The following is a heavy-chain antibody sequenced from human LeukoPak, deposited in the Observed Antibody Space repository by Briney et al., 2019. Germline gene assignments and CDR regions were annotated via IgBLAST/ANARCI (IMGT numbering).Heavy chain of an antibody. CDR2: INHSGST. CDR3: AGNPYCSGGSCYPNDY. V-gene: IGHV4-34*01. J-gene: IGHJ4*02. D-gene: IGHD2-15*01. CDR1: GGSFSGYY. Sequence: SETLSLTCAVYGGSFSGYYWSWIRQPPGKGLEWIGEINHSGSTNYNPSLKSRVTISVDTSKNQFSLKLSSVTAADTAMYYCAGNPYCSGGSCYPNDYWGQGTLVTVSS.